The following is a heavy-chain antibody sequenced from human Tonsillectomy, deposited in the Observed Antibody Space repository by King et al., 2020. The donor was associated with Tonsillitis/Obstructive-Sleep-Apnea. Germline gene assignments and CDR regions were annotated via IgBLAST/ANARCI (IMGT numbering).Heavy chain of an antibody. CDR3: ARVLATVTNNWFDP. CDR1: GYTCTSYA. V-gene: IGHV7-4-1*02. CDR2: INTNTGIT. Sequence: QLVQSGSELKKPGASVKVSCKASGYTCTSYAMNWVRQVTGLWLEWMGWINTNTGITTYAQGFTGRCVFSLDTSVSTAYPQISSLKAEDTAVYYCARVLATVTNNWFDPWGQGTLVTVSS. D-gene: IGHD4-17*01. J-gene: IGHJ5*02.